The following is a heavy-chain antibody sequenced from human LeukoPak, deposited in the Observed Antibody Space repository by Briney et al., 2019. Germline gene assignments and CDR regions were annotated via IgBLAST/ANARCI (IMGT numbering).Heavy chain of an antibody. J-gene: IGHJ4*02. Sequence: SETLSLTCTVSGGSISSYYWSWIRQPPGKGLEWIGYIYYSGSTNYNPSLKSRVTISVDTSKNQFSLKLSSVTAADTAVYYCAREDGDYAWDYWGQGTLVTVSS. CDR2: IYYSGST. CDR1: GGSISSYY. V-gene: IGHV4-59*12. D-gene: IGHD4-17*01. CDR3: AREDGDYAWDY.